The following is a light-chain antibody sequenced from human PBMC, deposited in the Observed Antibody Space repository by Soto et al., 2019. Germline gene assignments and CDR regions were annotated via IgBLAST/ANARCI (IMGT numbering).Light chain of an antibody. J-gene: IGLJ2*01. Sequence: QSVLTQPASVSGSPGQSITISCTGSSNDIGSQNYVSWYQHVPGKAPTLLISDVGSRPSGVSDRFSGSKSANTASLTISGLRAEDEADYYCSSYADNRVLFGGGTKVTVL. CDR2: DVG. CDR3: SSYADNRVL. CDR1: SNDIGSQNY. V-gene: IGLV2-14*03.